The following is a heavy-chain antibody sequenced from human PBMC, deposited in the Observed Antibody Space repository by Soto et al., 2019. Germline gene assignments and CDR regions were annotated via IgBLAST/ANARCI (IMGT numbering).Heavy chain of an antibody. V-gene: IGHV4-39*01. CDR2: IYYSGST. D-gene: IGHD2-15*01. Sequence: QLQLQESGPGLVKPSETLSLTCTVSGGSISSSSYYWGWIRQPPGKGLEWIGSIYYSGSTYYNPSLKSRVTISVDTSKNQFSLKLSSVTAADTAVYYCARHEAYCSGGSCLPDYWGQGTLVTVSS. CDR1: GGSISSSSYY. CDR3: ARHEAYCSGGSCLPDY. J-gene: IGHJ4*02.